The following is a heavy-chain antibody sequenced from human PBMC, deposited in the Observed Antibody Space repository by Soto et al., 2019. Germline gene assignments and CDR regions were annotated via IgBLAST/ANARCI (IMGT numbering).Heavy chain of an antibody. D-gene: IGHD5-12*01. CDR1: GFTFDDYA. Sequence: PGGSLRLSCAASGFTFDDYAMHWVRQAPGKGLEWVSGISWNSGSIGYADSVKGRFTISRDNAKNSLYLQMNSLRAEDTALYYCAKGDIVATNLFDYSGQGTLVTVSS. CDR3: AKGDIVATNLFDY. V-gene: IGHV3-9*01. CDR2: ISWNSGSI. J-gene: IGHJ4*02.